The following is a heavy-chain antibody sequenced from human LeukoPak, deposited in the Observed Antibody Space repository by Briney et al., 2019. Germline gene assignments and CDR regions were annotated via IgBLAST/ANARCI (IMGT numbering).Heavy chain of an antibody. D-gene: IGHD2-2*01. CDR1: GYTFTDYY. J-gene: IGHJ4*02. CDR3: ARANFLYCSSSTCLFDY. CDR2: INPNDGDT. Sequence: ASVKVSCKASGYTFTDYYMHWVRQAPGQGFEWMGWINPNDGDTNYAQKFQGRVTMTRDTSISTAHMEVSRPRSDDTAVYYCARANFLYCSSSTCLFDYWGQGTLVTVSS. V-gene: IGHV1-2*02.